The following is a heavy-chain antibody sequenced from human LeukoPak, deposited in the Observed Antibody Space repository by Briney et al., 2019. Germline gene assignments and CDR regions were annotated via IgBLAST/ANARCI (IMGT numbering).Heavy chain of an antibody. Sequence: GGSLRLSCAASGFTFSDYYMSWIRQAPGKGLEWVSYISSSGSTIYYADSVKDRFTISGDNAKNSLYLQMNSLRAEDTAVYYCARAVTYYYDSSGYYNAGYWGQGALVTVSS. D-gene: IGHD3-22*01. CDR3: ARAVTYYYDSSGYYNAGY. J-gene: IGHJ4*02. CDR1: GFTFSDYY. V-gene: IGHV3-11*04. CDR2: ISSSGSTI.